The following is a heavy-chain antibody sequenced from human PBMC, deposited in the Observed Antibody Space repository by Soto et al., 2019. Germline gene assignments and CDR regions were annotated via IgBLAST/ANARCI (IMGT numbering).Heavy chain of an antibody. CDR3: ARTAAAGKYYYGVDV. D-gene: IGHD6-13*01. Sequence: PGESLKISCQGSGYSFTNYWVGWVRQIPGRGLEWMGIIYPGDSDTRYSPSFQGQVTISADKSITTAYLQWSSLKASDTAMYYCARTAAAGKYYYGVDVWGQGTTVTVSS. V-gene: IGHV5-51*01. J-gene: IGHJ6*02. CDR1: GYSFTNYW. CDR2: IYPGDSDT.